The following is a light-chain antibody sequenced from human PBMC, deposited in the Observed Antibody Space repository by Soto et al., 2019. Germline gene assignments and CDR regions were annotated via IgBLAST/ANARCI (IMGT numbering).Light chain of an antibody. Sequence: DIQMTQSPSTLSASVGDRVTITCRASQSISNWLAWYQQKPGKAPNLLIYDASSLQSGVPSRFSGSGSGTEFTLTISGLQPDDFAPYYCQQYNSYSQTFGQGTKVEIK. V-gene: IGKV1-5*01. CDR2: DAS. CDR1: QSISNW. CDR3: QQYNSYSQT. J-gene: IGKJ1*01.